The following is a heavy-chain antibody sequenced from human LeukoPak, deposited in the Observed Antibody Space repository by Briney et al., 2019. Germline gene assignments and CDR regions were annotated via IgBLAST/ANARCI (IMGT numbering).Heavy chain of an antibody. V-gene: IGHV1-24*01. CDR1: GYTLTELS. Sequence: ASVKVSCKVSGYTLTELSMHWVRQAPGKGLEWMGGFDPEDGETIYAQKFQGRVTMTEDTSTDTAYMELSSLRSEDTAVYYCARDSISDYDILTGYPDYWGQGTLVTVSS. J-gene: IGHJ4*02. CDR2: FDPEDGET. CDR3: ARDSISDYDILTGYPDY. D-gene: IGHD3-9*01.